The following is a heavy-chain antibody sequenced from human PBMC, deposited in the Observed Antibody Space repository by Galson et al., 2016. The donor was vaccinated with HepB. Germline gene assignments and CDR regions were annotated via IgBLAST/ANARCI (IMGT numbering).Heavy chain of an antibody. J-gene: IGHJ6*03. CDR1: GYTLTSYG. Sequence: SVKVSCKASGYTLTSYGISWVRQAPGQGLEWMGWISGYNGNTNYAQKFRGRVTMTRDTSTSTAYMELRSLRSDDTAVYYCARDTNGLNDFWPGRHMDIWGKGTTVTVSS. D-gene: IGHD3/OR15-3a*01. CDR3: ARDTNGLNDFWPGRHMDI. V-gene: IGHV1-18*04. CDR2: ISGYNGNT.